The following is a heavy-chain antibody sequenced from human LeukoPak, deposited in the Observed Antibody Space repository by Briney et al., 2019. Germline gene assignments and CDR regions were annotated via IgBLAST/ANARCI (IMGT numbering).Heavy chain of an antibody. CDR2: ISGSGGST. V-gene: IGHV3-23*01. CDR3: ANMYDYGDYAFDY. D-gene: IGHD4-17*01. Sequence: GGSLRLSCAASGFTFSSYAMSWVRQAPGKGLEWVSAISGSGGSTYYADSVKGRFTISRDNSKNTLYLQMNSLRAEDTAVYYCANMYDYGDYAFDYWGQGTLVTVSS. CDR1: GFTFSSYA. J-gene: IGHJ4*02.